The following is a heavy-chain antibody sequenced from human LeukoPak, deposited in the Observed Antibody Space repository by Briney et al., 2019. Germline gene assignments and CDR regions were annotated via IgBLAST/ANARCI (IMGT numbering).Heavy chain of an antibody. CDR3: ARDPGYYDSSGYFPAYFQH. D-gene: IGHD3-22*01. CDR1: GFTFSDYY. J-gene: IGHJ1*01. Sequence: PGGSLRLSCAASGFTFSDYYMSWIRQAPGKGLEWVSYISSSSSYTNYADSVKGRFTISRDNAKNSLYLQMNSLRAEDTAVYYCARDPGYYDSSGYFPAYFQHWGQGTLVTVSS. V-gene: IGHV3-11*06. CDR2: ISSSSSYT.